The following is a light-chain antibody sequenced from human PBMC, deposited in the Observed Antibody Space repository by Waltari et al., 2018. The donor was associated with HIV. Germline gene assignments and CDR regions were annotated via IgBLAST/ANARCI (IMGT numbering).Light chain of an antibody. CDR2: GAS. V-gene: IGKV1-39*01. J-gene: IGKJ4*01. CDR3: QQSRSVPYVS. CDR1: QNISNY. Sequence: DIQMTQSPSSLSASVGDRVTIYCRASQNISNYVNWFQQRPGKAPTLLIHGASSLQSGVPSRFSGSGSGTDFTLIISGLQPEDIATYYCQQSRSVPYVSFGGGTKVEIK.